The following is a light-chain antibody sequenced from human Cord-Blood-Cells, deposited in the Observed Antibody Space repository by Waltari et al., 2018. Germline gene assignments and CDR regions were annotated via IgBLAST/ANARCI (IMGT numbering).Light chain of an antibody. J-gene: IGKJ2*01. CDR1: QSVSSSY. V-gene: IGKV3-20*01. CDR3: QQYGSSPYT. Sequence: EIVLTQSPGTLSLSPGERATPSCRASQSVSSSYLAWYQQKPGQDPRLLIYGASSRATGIPDRFSGSGSGTDFTLTISRLEPEDFAVYYCQQYGSSPYTFGQGTKLEIK. CDR2: GAS.